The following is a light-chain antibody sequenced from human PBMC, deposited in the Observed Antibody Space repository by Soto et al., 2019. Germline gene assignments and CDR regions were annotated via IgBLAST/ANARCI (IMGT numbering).Light chain of an antibody. CDR1: SSDFGGYNY. J-gene: IGLJ1*01. Sequence: QSVLTQPASVSGSPGQSITISCTGTSSDFGGYNYVSWYQQHPGKAPKLMIYDVSNRPSGVSNRFSGSKSGNTASLTISGLQAEDEADYYCSSYTSSSLPYVFGTGTKAPS. CDR2: DVS. CDR3: SSYTSSSLPYV. V-gene: IGLV2-14*01.